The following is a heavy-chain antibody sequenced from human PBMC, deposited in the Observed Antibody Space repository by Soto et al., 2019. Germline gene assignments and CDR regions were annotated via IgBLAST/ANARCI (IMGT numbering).Heavy chain of an antibody. J-gene: IGHJ4*02. D-gene: IGHD2-15*01. CDR2: ISYHGSNK. CDR1: GGTRSTYA. V-gene: IGHV3-30-3*01. Sequence: GGSLRLTCGASGGTRSTYAMHWVRQAPGKGLAWVAIISYHGSNKYYADSVKGRFTISRDDPNNTLYLQMNSLRPEDTAVYYCARDLPQYCSAGSCYPDSWGQGTLVTVSS. CDR3: ARDLPQYCSAGSCYPDS.